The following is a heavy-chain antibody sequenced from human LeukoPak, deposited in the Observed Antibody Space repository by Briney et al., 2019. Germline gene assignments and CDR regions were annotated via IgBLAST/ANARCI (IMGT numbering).Heavy chain of an antibody. CDR1: GYSISSGYY. D-gene: IGHD3-9*01. CDR3: ARDPLLTGYIGV. V-gene: IGHV4-38-2*02. J-gene: IGHJ4*02. CDR2: IYHSGRT. Sequence: SETLSLTCTVSGYSISSGYYWGWIRQPPGKGLEWIGSIYHSGRTYYNPSLKSRVTISVDTSKNQFSLKLSSVTAADTAVYYCARDPLLTGYIGVWGQGTLVTVSS.